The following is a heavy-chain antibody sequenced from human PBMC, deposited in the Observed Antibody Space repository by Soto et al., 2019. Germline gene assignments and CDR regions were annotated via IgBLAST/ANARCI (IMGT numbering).Heavy chain of an antibody. CDR2: INPESTTI. CDR1: GIDLSIYW. D-gene: IGHD2-15*01. J-gene: IGHJ4*02. V-gene: IGHV3-74*01. CDR3: TKDTFGGRDS. Sequence: EGQLVESGGGLVQPGGSLRLSCTGSGIDLSIYWMHWVRQAPGKGLVWVSRINPESTTISYADSVKGRFTISRDNAENTLFLHMNSLSAEDTGVYYRTKDTFGGRDSWGQGTLVTVSS.